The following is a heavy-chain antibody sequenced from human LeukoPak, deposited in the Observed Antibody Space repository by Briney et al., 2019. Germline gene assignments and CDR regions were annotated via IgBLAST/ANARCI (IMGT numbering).Heavy chain of an antibody. CDR1: GYTFTRYY. Sequence: ASVRVSCKASGYTFTRYYMYRVRQAPGEGREWRGWINPNSGGRNYAQKLQGRVPMTRDTSISTASMELSRLRSDDTAVYYCAGSIPRGYDYHYWGQGTLLTVSS. D-gene: IGHD5-12*01. J-gene: IGHJ4*02. CDR3: AGSIPRGYDYHY. CDR2: INPNSGGR. V-gene: IGHV1-2*02.